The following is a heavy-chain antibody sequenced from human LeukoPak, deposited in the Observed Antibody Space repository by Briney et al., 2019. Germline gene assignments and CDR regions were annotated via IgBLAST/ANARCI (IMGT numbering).Heavy chain of an antibody. D-gene: IGHD3-10*01. Sequence: GGSLRLSCAASGFTFSRYSFNWVRQAPGKGLEWVSYISSSGSAIHYADSVKGRFTISRDNAKKTLYLQMNNLREEDTALYYCARGSSYAFEIWGQGTLVTVSS. CDR1: GFTFSRYS. CDR3: ARGSSYAFEI. V-gene: IGHV3-48*02. J-gene: IGHJ3*02. CDR2: ISSSGSAI.